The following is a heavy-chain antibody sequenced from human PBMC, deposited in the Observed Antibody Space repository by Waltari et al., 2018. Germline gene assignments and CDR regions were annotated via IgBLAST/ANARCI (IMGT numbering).Heavy chain of an antibody. CDR1: GGSISRGGYY. D-gene: IGHD2-8*02. CDR2: IYHIGST. Sequence: QVQLQESGPGLVKPSQTLSLTCTVSGGSISRGGYYWGWIRQHPGKGLEWIGYIYHIGSTYYNPSLKSRVTISVDRSKNQFSLKLSSVTAADTAVYYCASSPAVGAKPNFDYWGQGTLVTVSS. V-gene: IGHV4-31*03. J-gene: IGHJ4*02. CDR3: ASSPAVGAKPNFDY.